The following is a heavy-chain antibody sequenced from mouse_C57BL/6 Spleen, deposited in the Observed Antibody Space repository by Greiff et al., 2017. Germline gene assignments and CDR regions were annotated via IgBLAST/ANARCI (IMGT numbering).Heavy chain of an antibody. CDR2: IYPRSGNT. CDR1: GYTFTSYG. V-gene: IGHV1-81*01. J-gene: IGHJ4*01. CDR3: ARGGSSRSMDY. D-gene: IGHD1-1*01. Sequence: QVHVKQSGAELARPGASVKLSCKASGYTFTSYGISWVKQRTGQGLEWIGEIYPRSGNTYYNEKFKGKATLTADKSSSTAYMELRSLTSEDSAVYFCARGGSSRSMDYWGQGTSVTVSS.